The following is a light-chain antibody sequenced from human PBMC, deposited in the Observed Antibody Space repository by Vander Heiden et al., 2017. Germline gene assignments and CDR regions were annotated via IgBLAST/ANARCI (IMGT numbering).Light chain of an antibody. CDR3: SSYTSSSTLE. J-gene: IGLJ2*01. Sequence: QSALTQPASVSGSPGQSLTISCTGTSSDVGGYNYVSWYQQHPGNAPKLMIYDVSKRPAGVSNRFSGSKSGNTAALTISGLQAEDEADYYCSSYTSSSTLEFGGGTKLTVL. CDR2: DVS. CDR1: SSDVGGYNY. V-gene: IGLV2-14*01.